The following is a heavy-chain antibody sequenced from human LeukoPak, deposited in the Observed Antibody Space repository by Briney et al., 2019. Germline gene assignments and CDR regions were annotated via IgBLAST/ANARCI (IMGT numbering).Heavy chain of an antibody. CDR1: GGSISSGGYY. CDR3: ARHKSIFGEVITAFDI. J-gene: IGHJ3*02. D-gene: IGHD3-3*01. V-gene: IGHV4-30-2*01. Sequence: SETLSLTCTVSGGSISSGGYYWSWIRQPPGKGLEWIGYIYHSGSTNYNPSLKSRVTISVDTSKNQFSLKLSSVTAADTAVYYCARHKSIFGEVITAFDIWGQGTMVTVSS. CDR2: IYHSGST.